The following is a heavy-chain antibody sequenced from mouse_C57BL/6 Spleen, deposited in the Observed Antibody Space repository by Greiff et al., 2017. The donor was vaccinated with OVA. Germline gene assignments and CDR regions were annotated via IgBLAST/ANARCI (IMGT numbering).Heavy chain of an antibody. V-gene: IGHV5-4*01. CDR2: ISDGGSYT. J-gene: IGHJ2*01. D-gene: IGHD4-1*01. CDR3: ARDLELGGAFDY. CDR1: GFTFSSYA. Sequence: EVKLMESGGGLVKPGGSLKLSCAASGFTFSSYAMSWVRQTPEKRLEWVATISDGGSYTYYPDNVKGRFTISRDNAKNNLYLQMSHLKSEDTAMYYCARDLELGGAFDYWGQGTTLTVSS.